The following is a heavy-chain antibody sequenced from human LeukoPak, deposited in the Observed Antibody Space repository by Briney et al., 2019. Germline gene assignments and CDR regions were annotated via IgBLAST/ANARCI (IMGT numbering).Heavy chain of an antibody. CDR2: IYYSGST. D-gene: IGHD2-2*01. CDR1: GGSISSYY. Sequence: SETLSLTCAVAGGSISSYYWSWIRQPPGKGLEWIGYIYYSGSTNYNPSLKSRVTISVDTSKNQFSLKLSSVTAADTAVYYCARDGPLPAYGMDVWGQGTTVTVSS. CDR3: ARDGPLPAYGMDV. V-gene: IGHV4-59*12. J-gene: IGHJ6*02.